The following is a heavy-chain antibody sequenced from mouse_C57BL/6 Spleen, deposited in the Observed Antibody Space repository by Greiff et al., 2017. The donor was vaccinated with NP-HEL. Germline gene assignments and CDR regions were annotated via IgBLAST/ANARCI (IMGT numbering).Heavy chain of an antibody. CDR3: ARNEDSSFDV. V-gene: IGHV1-64*01. CDR2: IHPNGGST. CDR1: GYTFTSYW. J-gene: IGHJ1*03. Sequence: QVQLQQPGAELVKPGASVKLSCKASGYTFTSYWMHWVKQRPGQGLEWIGMIHPNGGSTNYNEKFKSKATLTVDKSSSTAYMQLSSLTSEGSAVYHCARNEDSSFDVWGTGTTVTVSS.